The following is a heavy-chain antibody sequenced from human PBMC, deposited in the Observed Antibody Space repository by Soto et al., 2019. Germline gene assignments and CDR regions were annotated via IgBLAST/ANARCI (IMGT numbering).Heavy chain of an antibody. V-gene: IGHV1-69*12. CDR3: ARDNDRLQLGGNYSYILDV. D-gene: IGHD4-4*01. J-gene: IGHJ6*03. Sequence: QVQLVQSGAEMKEPGSSVKVSCKTSGGTFSSSAISWLRQAPGQGLEWMGGIIPLFRTPDYAQKFQGRVPIAADEATSTAYMELSSLRSEDTAVYYCARDNDRLQLGGNYSYILDVWGQGTTITVSS. CDR1: GGTFSSSA. CDR2: IIPLFRTP.